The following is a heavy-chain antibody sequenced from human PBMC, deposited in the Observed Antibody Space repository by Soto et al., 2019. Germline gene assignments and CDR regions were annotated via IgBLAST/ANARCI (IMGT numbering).Heavy chain of an antibody. V-gene: IGHV3-9*01. D-gene: IGHD6-19*01. CDR2: ISWNSGRR. Sequence: PGGSLRLSCAASGFTFKDYAMHWVRQAPGKGLEWVSGISWNSGRRGYTDSVKGRFTVSRDNARNSLYLQMNSLRAEDTALYYCAKDISSGGWTDAFDIWGQGTMVTVSS. J-gene: IGHJ3*02. CDR1: GFTFKDYA. CDR3: AKDISSGGWTDAFDI.